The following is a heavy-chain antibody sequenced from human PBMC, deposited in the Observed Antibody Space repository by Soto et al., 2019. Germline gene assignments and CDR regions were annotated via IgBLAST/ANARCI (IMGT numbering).Heavy chain of an antibody. CDR3: ARGYSSGWYQS. CDR2: INHSGST. J-gene: IGHJ4*02. V-gene: IGHV4-34*01. CDR1: GGSFSGYY. D-gene: IGHD6-19*01. Sequence: QVQLQQWGAGLLKPSETLSLTCAVYGGSFSGYYWSWIRQPPGKGLEWIGEINHSGSTNYNPSLKTRVTISVDTSKYHCSPKLSSVTAADTAVYYCARGYSSGWYQSWGQGTLVTVSS.